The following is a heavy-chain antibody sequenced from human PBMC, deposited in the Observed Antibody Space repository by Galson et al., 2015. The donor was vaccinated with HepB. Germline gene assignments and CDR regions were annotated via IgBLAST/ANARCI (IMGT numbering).Heavy chain of an antibody. J-gene: IGHJ3*02. V-gene: IGHV3-48*03. CDR3: AREGIVGAIDAFDI. Sequence: SLRLSCAASGFTFSSYEMNWVRQAPGKGLEWVSYISSSGSTIYYADSVKGRFTISRDNAKNSLYLQMNSLRAEDTAVYYCAREGIVGAIDAFDIWGQGTMVTVSS. D-gene: IGHD1-26*01. CDR2: ISSSGSTI. CDR1: GFTFSSYE.